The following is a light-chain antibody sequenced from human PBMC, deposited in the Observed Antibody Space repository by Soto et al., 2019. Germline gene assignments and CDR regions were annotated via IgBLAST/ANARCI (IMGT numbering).Light chain of an antibody. CDR3: TSYTSSPTLV. V-gene: IGLV2-14*01. J-gene: IGLJ2*01. CDR2: EVT. CDR1: SSDVGGYNY. Sequence: QSALTQPASVSESPGQSITISCTGTSSDVGGYNYVSWYQQHPGKAPELLIYEVTNRPSGVSNRFSGSKSGDTASLTISGPQDEDEADYYCTSYTSSPTLVFGGGTKLTVL.